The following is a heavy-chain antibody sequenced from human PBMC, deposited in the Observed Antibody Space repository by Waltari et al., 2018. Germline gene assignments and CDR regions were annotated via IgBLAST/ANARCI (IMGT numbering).Heavy chain of an antibody. J-gene: IGHJ4*02. CDR1: GFTVSSTY. V-gene: IGHV3-53*01. CDR2: IYSGGST. Sequence: EVQLVESGGGLIQPAGSLRLSGAASGFTVSSTYMSWVRQAPGKGLEWVSVIYSGGSTYYADSVKGRFTISRDNSKNTLYLQMNSLRAEDTAVYYCARGEDGGSYYFYWGQGTLVTVSS. D-gene: IGHD1-26*01. CDR3: ARGEDGGSYYFY.